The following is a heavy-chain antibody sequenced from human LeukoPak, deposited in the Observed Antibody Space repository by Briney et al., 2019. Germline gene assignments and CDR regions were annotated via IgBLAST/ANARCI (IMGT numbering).Heavy chain of an antibody. CDR2: IYTSGST. V-gene: IGHV4-4*07. CDR3: ARDLATYSGYEYYYYYYYMDV. Sequence: SETLSLTCTVSGGSISSYYWSWIRQPAGKGLEWIGRIYTSGSTNYNPSLKSRVTMSVDTSKNQFSLKLSSVTAADTAVYYCARDLATYSGYEYYYYYYYMDVWGKGTTVTVSS. J-gene: IGHJ6*03. D-gene: IGHD5-12*01. CDR1: GGSISSYY.